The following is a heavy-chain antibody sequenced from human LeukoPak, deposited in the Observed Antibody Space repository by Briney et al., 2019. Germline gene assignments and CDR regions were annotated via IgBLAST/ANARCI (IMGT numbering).Heavy chain of an antibody. J-gene: IGHJ4*02. Sequence: PSETLSLTCTVSGYSITSAYYWGWIRQPPGKGLEWIGEINHSGSTNYNPSLKSRVTISVDTSKNQFSLKLSSVTAADTAVYYCARRGRGLTGYYRLYYFDYWGQGTLVTVSS. CDR3: ARRGRGLTGYYRLYYFDY. CDR1: GYSITSAYY. CDR2: INHSGST. D-gene: IGHD3-9*01. V-gene: IGHV4-38-2*02.